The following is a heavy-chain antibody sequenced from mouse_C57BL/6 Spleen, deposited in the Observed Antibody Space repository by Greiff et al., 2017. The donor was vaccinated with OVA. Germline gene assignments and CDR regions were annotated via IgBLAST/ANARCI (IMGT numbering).Heavy chain of an antibody. CDR2: INPNYGTT. J-gene: IGHJ1*03. CDR3: ARAYYYGSIRYFDV. D-gene: IGHD1-1*01. CDR1: GYSFTDYN. V-gene: IGHV1-39*01. Sequence: EVQLQQSGPELVKPGASVKISCKASGYSFTDYNMNWVKQSNGKSLEWIGVINPNYGTTSYNQKFKGKATLTVDQSSSTAYMQLNSPSSDDSAVYDCARAYYYGSIRYFDVWGTGTTVTVSS.